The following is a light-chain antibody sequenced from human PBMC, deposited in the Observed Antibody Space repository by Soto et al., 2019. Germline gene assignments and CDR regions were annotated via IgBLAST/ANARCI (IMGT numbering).Light chain of an antibody. J-gene: IGKJ1*01. Sequence: EIVMTQSPATLSVSPGERATLSCSASQSFSSNLAWYQQKPGQAPRLLIYGASTRATGIPARFSGSGSGTEFPITISSLQSEDFAVYYCQQYNNWWTFGQGTKVEIK. CDR1: QSFSSN. CDR3: QQYNNWWT. V-gene: IGKV3-15*01. CDR2: GAS.